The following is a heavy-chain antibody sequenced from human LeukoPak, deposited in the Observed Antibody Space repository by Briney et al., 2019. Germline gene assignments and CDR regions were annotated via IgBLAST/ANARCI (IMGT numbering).Heavy chain of an antibody. Sequence: WASVKVSCKASGYTFTSYDINWVRQATGQGLEWMGWMNPNSGNTGYAQNLEGRVTMTRDTSTNTAYMELRGLRSEDTAVYFCARGTFDNSGHYYYFYYALDVWGQGTTVTVSS. CDR2: MNPNSGNT. CDR3: ARGTFDNSGHYYYFYYALDV. J-gene: IGHJ6*02. D-gene: IGHD3-22*01. V-gene: IGHV1-8*01. CDR1: GYTFTSYD.